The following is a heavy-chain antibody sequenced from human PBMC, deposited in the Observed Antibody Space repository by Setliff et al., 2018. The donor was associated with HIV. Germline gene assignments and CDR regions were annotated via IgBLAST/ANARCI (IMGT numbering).Heavy chain of an antibody. Sequence: LRLSCAASGFTFEVYAMHWVRQAPGKGLEWVSGISGDSGRTGYADSVKGRFTISRDNAKNSLYLQMNSLKPEDMALYYCARVNVDTTGVFGPLDHWGQGTLVTVSS. CDR3: ARVNVDTTGVFGPLDH. CDR1: GFTFEVYA. D-gene: IGHD5-18*01. V-gene: IGHV3-9*03. J-gene: IGHJ4*01. CDR2: ISGDSGRT.